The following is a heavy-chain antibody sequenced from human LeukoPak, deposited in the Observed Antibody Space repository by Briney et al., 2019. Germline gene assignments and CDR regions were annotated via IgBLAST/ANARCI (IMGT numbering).Heavy chain of an antibody. J-gene: IGHJ4*02. D-gene: IGHD4-23*01. CDR3: ARGDYGGYSGPADY. CDR2: IYYGGST. CDR1: GGSISSYY. Sequence: SETLSLTCTVSGGSISSYYWGWIRQPPGKGLEWIGYIYYGGSTNYNPSLKSRVTISVDASKNQFSLKLTSVTAADTAVYYCARGDYGGYSGPADYWGQGTLVTVSS. V-gene: IGHV4-59*01.